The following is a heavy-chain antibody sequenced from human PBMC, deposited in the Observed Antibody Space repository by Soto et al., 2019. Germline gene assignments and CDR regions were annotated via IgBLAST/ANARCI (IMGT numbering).Heavy chain of an antibody. V-gene: IGHV3-23*01. CDR3: ARDLGAYYDSSGYYEY. J-gene: IGHJ4*02. CDR2: ISGRGGST. CDR1: GFSFTSYA. D-gene: IGHD3-22*01. Sequence: GGSLRLSCAASGFSFTSYAMSWVRQAPGTGLEWVSAISGRGGSTYYADSVKGRFTISRDSSKNTLYLQMNSLRAEDTAVYYCARDLGAYYDSSGYYEYWGQGTLVTVYS.